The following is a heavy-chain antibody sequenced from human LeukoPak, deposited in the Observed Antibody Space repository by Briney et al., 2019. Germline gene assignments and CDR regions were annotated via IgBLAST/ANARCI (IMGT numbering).Heavy chain of an antibody. CDR2: MNPNSGNT. J-gene: IGHJ5*02. CDR3: ARDSGYCSGGSCWDWFDP. D-gene: IGHD2-15*01. CDR1: GYTFTSYD. Sequence: ASVKVSCKASGYTFTSYDINWVRQATGQGLEWMGWMNPNSGNTGYAQKFQGRVTMTRNTSISTAYMELRSLRSDDTAVYYCARDSGYCSGGSCWDWFDPWGQGTLVTVSS. V-gene: IGHV1-8*01.